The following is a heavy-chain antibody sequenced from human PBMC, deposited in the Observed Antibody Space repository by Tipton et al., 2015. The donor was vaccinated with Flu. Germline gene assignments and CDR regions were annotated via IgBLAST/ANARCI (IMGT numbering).Heavy chain of an antibody. V-gene: IGHV4-34*01. Sequence: TLSLTCAVYGGSFSGYYWSWIRQPPGTGLEWIGEINHSGSTNYNPSLKSRVTISVDTSKNQFSLKLTSVSAADTAVYYCARRGYSNYVSEPKNWFDPWGQGTLVTVSS. CDR3: ARRGYSNYVSEPKNWFDP. J-gene: IGHJ5*02. D-gene: IGHD4-11*01. CDR1: GGSFSGYY. CDR2: INHSGST.